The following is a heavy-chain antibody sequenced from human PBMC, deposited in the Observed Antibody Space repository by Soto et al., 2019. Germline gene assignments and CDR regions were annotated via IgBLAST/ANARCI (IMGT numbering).Heavy chain of an antibody. J-gene: IGHJ5*02. D-gene: IGHD4-17*01. V-gene: IGHV3-15*01. CDR1: GFSFTNTW. Sequence: EVQLVESGGDLVKPGGSLRLSCAASGFSFTNTWMNWVRQAPGKGLEWVGRIKSQGDGGTREYAEPVKCRFTISRDDSTSTLYLEMNSLKVEDTAVYYCTTARGDYRPVDPWGQGTLVTVSS. CDR3: TTARGDYRPVDP. CDR2: IKSQGDGGTR.